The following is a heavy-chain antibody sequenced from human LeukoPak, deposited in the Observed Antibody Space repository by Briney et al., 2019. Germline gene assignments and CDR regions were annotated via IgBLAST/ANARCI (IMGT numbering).Heavy chain of an antibody. J-gene: IGHJ4*02. V-gene: IGHV3-74*01. D-gene: IGHD3-10*01. CDR2: INGDGSWT. CDR3: AKWLGGWFLSSMYYFDY. Sequence: GGSLRLSCAASGNYWMHWVRQAPGKGLVWVSHINGDGSWTTYADSVKGRFTISKDNAKNTVYLQMNNLRAEDTAVYYCAKWLGGWFLSSMYYFDYWGQGTLVTVSS. CDR1: GNYW.